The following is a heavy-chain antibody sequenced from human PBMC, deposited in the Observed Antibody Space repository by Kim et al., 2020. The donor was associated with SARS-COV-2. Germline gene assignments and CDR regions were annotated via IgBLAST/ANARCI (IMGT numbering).Heavy chain of an antibody. Sequence: GGSLRLSCAASGFTVSSNYMSWVRQAPGKGLEWVSVIYSGGSTYYADSVKGRFTISRDNSKNTLYLQMNSLRAEDTAVYYCARDQGYFAPGGWFDPWGQGTLVTVSS. J-gene: IGHJ5*02. CDR2: IYSGGST. CDR3: ARDQGYFAPGGWFDP. V-gene: IGHV3-53*01. CDR1: GFTVSSNY. D-gene: IGHD3-9*01.